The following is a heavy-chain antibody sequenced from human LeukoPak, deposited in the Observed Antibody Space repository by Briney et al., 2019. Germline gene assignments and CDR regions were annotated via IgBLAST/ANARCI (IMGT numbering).Heavy chain of an antibody. J-gene: IGHJ6*02. V-gene: IGHV3-64*01. CDR3: ARGTVTTYYYYGMDV. D-gene: IGHD4-17*01. CDR2: INSNGGST. CDR1: GFTFSSYS. Sequence: PGGSLRLSCAASGFTFSSYSMNWVRQAPGKGLEYVSGINSNGGSTYYANSVKGRFTISRDNSKNTLYLQMGSLRAEDMAVYYCARGTVTTYYYYGMDVWGQGTTVTVSS.